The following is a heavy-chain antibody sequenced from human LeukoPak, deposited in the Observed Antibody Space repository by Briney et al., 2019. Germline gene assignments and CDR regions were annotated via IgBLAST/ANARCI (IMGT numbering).Heavy chain of an antibody. CDR1: GYTFTSYA. Sequence: ASVKVSCKASGYTFTSYAMHWVRQAPGQRLEWMGWINAGNGNTKYSQKFQGRVTITRDTSASTAYMELSSLRSEDTAVYYCAIDSSGWYGRWFDPWGQGTLVTVSS. D-gene: IGHD6-19*01. CDR2: INAGNGNT. V-gene: IGHV1-3*01. J-gene: IGHJ5*02. CDR3: AIDSSGWYGRWFDP.